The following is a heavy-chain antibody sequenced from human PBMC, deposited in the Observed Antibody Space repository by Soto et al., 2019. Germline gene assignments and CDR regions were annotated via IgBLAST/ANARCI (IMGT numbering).Heavy chain of an antibody. CDR1: GYTFTGYY. CDR2: INPNRGGT. D-gene: IGHD3-3*01. V-gene: IGHV1-2*02. CDR3: ARADPYYDFWSGYYTPQGYFDY. Sequence: GASVKVSCKASGYTFTGYYTHWVRPAPGQGLEWMGWINPNRGGTNYAQKFQGRVTMTRDTSISTAYMELSRLRSDDTAVYYCARADPYYDFWSGYYTPQGYFDYWGQGTLGTVSS. J-gene: IGHJ4*02.